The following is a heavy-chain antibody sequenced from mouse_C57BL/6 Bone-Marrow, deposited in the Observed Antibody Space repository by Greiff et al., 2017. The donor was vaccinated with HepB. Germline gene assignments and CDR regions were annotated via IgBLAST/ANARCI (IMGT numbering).Heavy chain of an antibody. CDR1: GYTFTSYW. Sequence: QVQLKQPGAELVKPGASVKLSCKASGYTFTSYWMHWVKQRPGQGLEWIGMIHPNSGSTNYNEKFKSKATLTVDKSSSTAYMQLSSLTSEDSAVYYCARFRYYGSVDYWGQGTTLTVSS. D-gene: IGHD1-1*01. V-gene: IGHV1-64*01. J-gene: IGHJ2*01. CDR2: IHPNSGST. CDR3: ARFRYYGSVDY.